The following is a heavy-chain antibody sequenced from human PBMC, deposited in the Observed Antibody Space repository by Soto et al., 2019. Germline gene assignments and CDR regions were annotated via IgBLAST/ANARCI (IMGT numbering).Heavy chain of an antibody. CDR1: GGSISSSIYY. J-gene: IGHJ4*02. CDR3: ARRLAVTGPLEYYFDY. Sequence: QLQLQESGPRLVKPSETLSLTCTVSGGSISSSIYYWGWIRQPPGKGLEWIGNIYYSGNPYYNPSLQSRVTISDYPSKTQFPPRLTSVTASDTAVYYCARRLAVTGPLEYYFDYWGQGSLVTVSS. CDR2: IYYSGNP. V-gene: IGHV4-39*01. D-gene: IGHD6-19*01.